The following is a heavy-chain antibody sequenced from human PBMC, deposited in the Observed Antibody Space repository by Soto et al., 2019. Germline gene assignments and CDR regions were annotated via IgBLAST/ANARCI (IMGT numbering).Heavy chain of an antibody. CDR3: ARGVVAMVRGVIGPNHYGMDV. V-gene: IGHV4-4*02. Sequence: PSETLSLTCAVSCGSISSSNWWSWVRQPPGKGLEWIGEIYHSGSTNYNPSLKSRVTISVDKSKNQFSLKLSSVTAADTAVYYCARGVVAMVRGVIGPNHYGMDVWGQGTTVTVSS. D-gene: IGHD3-10*01. CDR2: IYHSGST. J-gene: IGHJ6*02. CDR1: CGSISSSNW.